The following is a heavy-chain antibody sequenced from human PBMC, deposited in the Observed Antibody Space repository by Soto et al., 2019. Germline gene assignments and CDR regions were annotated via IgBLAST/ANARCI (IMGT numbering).Heavy chain of an antibody. CDR1: GFTFSSAP. CDR2: IKPNADGGAI. V-gene: IGHV3-15*01. Sequence: EVQLVESGGGFVKPGESLRLSCAASGFTFSSAPMSWVRQAPGKGLEWVGRIKPNADGGAIDYPAPAKGRFTISRDDSKDTLYLQMNSLTIEDTALYYCTTPAIPVDGTQPFNYWGQGAVVTVSS. J-gene: IGHJ4*02. D-gene: IGHD6-19*01. CDR3: TTPAIPVDGTQPFNY.